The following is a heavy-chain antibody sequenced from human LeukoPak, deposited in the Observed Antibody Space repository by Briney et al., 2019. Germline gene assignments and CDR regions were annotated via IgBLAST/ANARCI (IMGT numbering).Heavy chain of an antibody. Sequence: PSETLSLTCTVSGGSISSGSYYWSWIRQPAGKGLEWIGRIYTSGSTNYNPSLKSRVTISVDTSKNQFSLKLSSVTAADTAVYYCARGIAVAGTAYFDYWGQGTLVTVSS. J-gene: IGHJ4*02. CDR2: IYTSGST. CDR1: GGSISSGSYY. D-gene: IGHD6-19*01. CDR3: ARGIAVAGTAYFDY. V-gene: IGHV4-61*02.